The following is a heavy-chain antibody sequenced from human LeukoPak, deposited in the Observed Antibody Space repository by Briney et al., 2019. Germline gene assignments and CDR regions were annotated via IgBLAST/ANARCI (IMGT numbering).Heavy chain of an antibody. D-gene: IGHD3-22*01. CDR1: GYTFPSYG. CDR2: INPNSGGT. J-gene: IGHJ5*02. Sequence: GASVTVSCKASGYTFPSYGISWVRQAPGQGLEWMGWINPNSGGTNYAQKFQGRVTMTRDTSISTAYMELSRLRSDDTSVYYCAREYYYDSSGYYPGDENWFDPWGQGTLVTVSS. CDR3: AREYYYDSSGYYPGDENWFDP. V-gene: IGHV1-2*02.